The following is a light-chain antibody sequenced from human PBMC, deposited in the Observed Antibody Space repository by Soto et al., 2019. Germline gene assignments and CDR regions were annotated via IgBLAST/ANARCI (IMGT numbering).Light chain of an antibody. CDR1: QSIRNY. J-gene: IGKJ2*01. CDR3: QHTYSTPYT. V-gene: IGKV1-39*01. Sequence: DIQLTQSPSSLSASVGDRVTMTCRSSQSIRNYLNWYQQKPGKAPNLLIYAASSLQSGVSSRFSGSGSGTDFTLTISSLQPEDSATYYCQHTYSTPYTFGQGTTLEIK. CDR2: AAS.